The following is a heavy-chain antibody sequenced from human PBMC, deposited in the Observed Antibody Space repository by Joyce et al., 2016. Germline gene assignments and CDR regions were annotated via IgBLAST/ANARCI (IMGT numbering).Heavy chain of an antibody. D-gene: IGHD1-1*01. V-gene: IGHV4-31*03. CDR3: ARVNWNDGGRNSDY. CDR1: GGSISIGGFY. J-gene: IGHJ4*02. Sequence: QVQLQELGPGLVKPSQTLSLTCSVSGGSISIGGFYWSWIRQFPGRGLEWIGYIYDSGDTYYTPSLESRVTISADTSRNEFSLKVISATAADTAVYYCARVNWNDGGRNSDYWGRGTLVTVSS. CDR2: IYDSGDT.